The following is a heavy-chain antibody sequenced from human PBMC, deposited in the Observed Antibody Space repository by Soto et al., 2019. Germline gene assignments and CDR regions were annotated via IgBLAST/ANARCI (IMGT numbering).Heavy chain of an antibody. Sequence: GGSLRLSCAASRFSFSSYAMSWVRQAPGKGLEWVSAISGSGGTTYYADSVKGRFTISRDNSKNTLYLQMNSLRAEDTAVYYCAKDAHYYSSPSTFDCSGQGTIVTVAS. CDR3: AKDAHYYSSPSTFDC. J-gene: IGHJ3*01. D-gene: IGHD3-10*01. CDR2: ISGSGGTT. CDR1: RFSFSSYA. V-gene: IGHV3-23*01.